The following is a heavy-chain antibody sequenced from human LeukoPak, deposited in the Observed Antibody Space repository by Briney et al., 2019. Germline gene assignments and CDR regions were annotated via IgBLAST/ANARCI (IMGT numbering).Heavy chain of an antibody. Sequence: GRSLRPSCAASGPTFSIHAMNWVGQAPGKGREWVSYISSSSGVIYDADSVKGRFTIPRDNAKNSLFLQMNSLRADDTAVYYCARARGSWSFDYRGQGTLVTVSS. J-gene: IGHJ4*02. V-gene: IGHV3-48*04. CDR3: ARARGSWSFDY. D-gene: IGHD6-13*01. CDR2: ISSSSGVI. CDR1: GPTFSIHA.